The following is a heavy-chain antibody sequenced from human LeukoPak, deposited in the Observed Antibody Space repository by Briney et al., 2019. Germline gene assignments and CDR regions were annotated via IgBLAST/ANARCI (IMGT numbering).Heavy chain of an antibody. D-gene: IGHD3-10*01. V-gene: IGHV1-8*02. Sequence: GASVKVSCKASGYTFTSYDINWVRQAAGQGLEWMGWMNPNSGNTAYKQKFQGRVTMTRDTSITTAYMELSSLGSEDTAIYYCAKVASRSGNWFDSWGQGTQVTVSS. CDR3: AKVASRSGNWFDS. J-gene: IGHJ5*01. CDR2: MNPNSGNT. CDR1: GYTFTSYD.